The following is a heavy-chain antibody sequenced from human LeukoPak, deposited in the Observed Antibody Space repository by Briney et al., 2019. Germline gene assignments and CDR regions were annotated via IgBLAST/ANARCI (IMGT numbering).Heavy chain of an antibody. V-gene: IGHV1-2*02. CDR3: ARDRTVTIDPPYGMDV. Sequence: ASVKVSCKASGYTFTGYYMHWVRQAPGQGLEWMGWINPNSGGTNYAQKFRGRVTMTRDTSISTAYMELSRLRSDDTAVYYCARDRTVTIDPPYGMDVWGQGTTVTVSS. CDR2: INPNSGGT. D-gene: IGHD4-17*01. J-gene: IGHJ6*02. CDR1: GYTFTGYY.